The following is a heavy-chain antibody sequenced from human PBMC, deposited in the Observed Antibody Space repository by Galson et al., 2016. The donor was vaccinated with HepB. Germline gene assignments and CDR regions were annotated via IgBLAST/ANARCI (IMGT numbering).Heavy chain of an antibody. CDR1: GFTFSSYS. CDR2: ISRSSSTM. J-gene: IGHJ6*02. V-gene: IGHV3-48*01. D-gene: IGHD4-17*01. CDR3: ARDGSLGPTVTTGGHGMDV. Sequence: SLRLSCAASGFTFSSYSMNWVRQAPGKGLEWVSYISRSSSTMYYADSVKGRFTISRDNDKNSLYLQMNRLRAEDTAVYYCARDGSLGPTVTTGGHGMDVWGQGTTVPVSS.